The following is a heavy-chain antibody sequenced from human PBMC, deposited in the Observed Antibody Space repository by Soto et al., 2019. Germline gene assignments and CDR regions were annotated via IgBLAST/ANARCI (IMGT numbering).Heavy chain of an antibody. V-gene: IGHV4-34*01. CDR1: GGSFSGYY. D-gene: IGHD4-17*01. J-gene: IGHJ4*02. CDR2: INHSGST. CDR3: ARRQDRYGASRAVDS. Sequence: SETLSLTCAVYGGSFSGYYWSWIRQPPGKGLEWIGEINHSGSTNYNPSLKSRVTISVDTSKNQFSLKLSSVTAADTAVYYCARRQDRYGASRAVDSWGQGTLVTAPQ.